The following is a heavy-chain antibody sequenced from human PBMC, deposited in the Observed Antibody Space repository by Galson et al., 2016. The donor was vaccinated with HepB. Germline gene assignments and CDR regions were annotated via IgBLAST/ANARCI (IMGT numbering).Heavy chain of an antibody. Sequence: SLRLSCAASGFTFNVAWMNWVRQSPGKGLEWVGRIKTKSDGETTEYAAPVKGRVTLSRDDTASTVFLQMNSLKPEDTGIYYCASEVLAGMSAVGLDAYYPFGMDVWGPGTTVTVSS. CDR3: ASEVLAGMSAVGLDAYYPFGMDV. CDR2: IKTKSDGETT. V-gene: IGHV3-15*01. CDR1: GFTFNVAW. D-gene: IGHD3-3*01. J-gene: IGHJ6*02.